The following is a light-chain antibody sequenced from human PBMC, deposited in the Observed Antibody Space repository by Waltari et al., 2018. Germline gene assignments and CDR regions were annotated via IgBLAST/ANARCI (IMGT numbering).Light chain of an antibody. J-gene: IGKJ4*01. CDR3: QQAFVEVS. V-gene: IGKV1-12*01. CDR2: GAS. Sequence: ITCRASKSIVNWLAWYQQRPGKAPKLLIYGASNLQGGVPSRFSGSGSGTDFTLTINNLQPEDFATYYCQQAFVEVSFAGGTRVEIK. CDR1: KSIVNW.